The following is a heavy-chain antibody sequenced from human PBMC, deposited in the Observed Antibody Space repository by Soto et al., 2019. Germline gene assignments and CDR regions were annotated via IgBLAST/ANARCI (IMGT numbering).Heavy chain of an antibody. CDR2: IYYSGST. D-gene: IGHD2-15*01. Sequence: SETLSLTCTVSGGSISSGGYYWSWIRQHPGKGLEWIGYIYYSGSTYYNPSLKSRVTISVDTSKNQFSLKLSSVTAADTAVYYCARDPYCSGGSCYSGDAFDIWGQGKMVTVSS. CDR1: GGSISSGGYY. CDR3: ARDPYCSGGSCYSGDAFDI. V-gene: IGHV4-31*03. J-gene: IGHJ3*02.